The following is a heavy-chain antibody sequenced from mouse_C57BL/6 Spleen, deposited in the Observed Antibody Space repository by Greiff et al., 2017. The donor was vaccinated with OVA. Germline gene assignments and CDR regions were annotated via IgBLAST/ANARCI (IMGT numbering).Heavy chain of an antibody. CDR2: IYPGDGDT. CDR1: GYAFSSYW. CDR3: ARDTTGIASYYYAMDY. D-gene: IGHD1-1*02. V-gene: IGHV1-80*01. J-gene: IGHJ2*01. Sequence: VMLVESGAELVKPGASVKISCKASGYAFSSYWMNWVKQRPGKGLEWIGQIYPGDGDTNYNGKFKGKATLTADQSSSTAYLQLSSLTSEHSAVYFCARDTTGIASYYYAMDYWGQGTTHTVSS.